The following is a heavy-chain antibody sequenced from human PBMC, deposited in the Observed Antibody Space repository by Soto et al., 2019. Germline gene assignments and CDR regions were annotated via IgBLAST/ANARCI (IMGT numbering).Heavy chain of an antibody. V-gene: IGHV3-73*01. CDR2: IRTKTNSYAT. Sequence: PGGSLRLSCAASGFTFSDSAVHWVRQASGKGLEWVGRIRTKTNSYATAYAASVKGRFTISRDDSKNTAYLQLNSLKTEDTAVYYCTRLGEVVVATTSYYYGMDVWGQGTTVTVSS. CDR1: GFTFSDSA. CDR3: TRLGEVVVATTSYYYGMDV. J-gene: IGHJ6*02. D-gene: IGHD2-15*01.